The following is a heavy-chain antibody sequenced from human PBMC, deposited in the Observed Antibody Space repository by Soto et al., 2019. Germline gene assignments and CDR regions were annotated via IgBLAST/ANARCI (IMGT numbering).Heavy chain of an antibody. CDR3: TTEALWFGEGWVGDAFDI. J-gene: IGHJ3*02. CDR2: IKSKTAGGTT. Sequence: AGGSMRLSCAASGFTFSNAWMSWVRQAPGKGLEWVGRIKSKTAGGTTDYAAPVKGRFTISRDGSKNTLYLQMNSLKTEDTAVYYCTTEALWFGEGWVGDAFDIWGQGTMVTVSS. V-gene: IGHV3-15*01. D-gene: IGHD3-10*01. CDR1: GFTFSNAW.